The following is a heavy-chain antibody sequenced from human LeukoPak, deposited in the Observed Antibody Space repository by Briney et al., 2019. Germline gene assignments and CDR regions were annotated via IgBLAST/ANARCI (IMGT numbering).Heavy chain of an antibody. D-gene: IGHD2-15*01. CDR2: IWYDGSNK. J-gene: IGHJ4*02. V-gene: IGHV3-33*01. Sequence: GGSLRLSCAASGFTFSSYGMHWVRQAPGKGLEWVAVIWYDGSNKYYADSVKGRFTISRDNSKNTPYLQMNSLRAEDTAVYYCARDSIHKCSGGSCYRHFFDYWGQGTLVTVSS. CDR3: ARDSIHKCSGGSCYRHFFDY. CDR1: GFTFSSYG.